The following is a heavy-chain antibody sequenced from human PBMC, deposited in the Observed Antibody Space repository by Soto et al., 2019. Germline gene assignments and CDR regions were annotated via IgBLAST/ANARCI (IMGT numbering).Heavy chain of an antibody. CDR1: GYTFTSYG. Sequence: ASVKVSCKASGYTFTSYGISWVRQAPGQGLEWMGWISAYNGNTNYAQKLQGRVTMTTDTSTSTAYMELRSLRSDDTAVYYCARCMITFGGVIVGIFDYWGQGTLVTVSS. J-gene: IGHJ4*02. D-gene: IGHD3-16*02. V-gene: IGHV1-18*01. CDR3: ARCMITFGGVIVGIFDY. CDR2: ISAYNGNT.